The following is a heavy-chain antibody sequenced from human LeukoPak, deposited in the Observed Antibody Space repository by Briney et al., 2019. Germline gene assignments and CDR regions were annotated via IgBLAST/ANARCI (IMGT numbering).Heavy chain of an antibody. V-gene: IGHV4-34*01. CDR2: INHSGST. CDR3: ARGIITSYYYYGMDV. J-gene: IGHJ6*02. Sequence: SETLSLTCAVYGGSFSGYYWSWIRQPPGKGLEWIGEINHSGSTNYNPSLKSRVTISVDTSKNQFSLKLSSVTAADTAVYYCARGIITSYYYYGMDVWGQGTTVTVSS. CDR1: GGSFSGYY.